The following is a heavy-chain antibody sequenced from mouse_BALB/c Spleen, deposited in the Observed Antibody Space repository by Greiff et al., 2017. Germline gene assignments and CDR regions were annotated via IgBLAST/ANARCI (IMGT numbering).Heavy chain of an antibody. CDR2: ISYSGST. CDR3: AREGSSAWFAY. V-gene: IGHV3-2*02. D-gene: IGHD1-1*01. J-gene: IGHJ3*01. Sequence: VQLQQSGPGLVKPSQSLSLTCTVTGYSITSDYAWNWIRQFPGNKLEWMGYISYSGSTSYNPSLKSRNSITRDTSKNQFFLQLNSVTTEDTATYYCAREGSSAWFAYWGQGTLVTVSA. CDR1: GYSITSDYA.